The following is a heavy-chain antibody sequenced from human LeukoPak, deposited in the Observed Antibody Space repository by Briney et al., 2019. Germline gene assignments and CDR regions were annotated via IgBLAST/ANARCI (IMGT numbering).Heavy chain of an antibody. CDR3: ARGLRGDWYFDL. CDR1: GGTFSSYA. D-gene: IGHD3-3*01. V-gene: IGHV1-69*10. Sequence: SVKVSCKASGGTFSSYAISWVRQAPGQGLEWMGGIIPILGIANYAQKFQGRVTITADKSTSTAYMELSSLRSEDTAVYYCARGLRGDWYFDLWGRGTLVTVSS. J-gene: IGHJ2*01. CDR2: IIPILGIA.